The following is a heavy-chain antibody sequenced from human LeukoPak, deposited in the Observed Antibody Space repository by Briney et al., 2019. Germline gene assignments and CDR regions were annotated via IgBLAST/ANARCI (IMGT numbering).Heavy chain of an antibody. J-gene: IGHJ5*02. CDR3: AREGGDSGYDYGWFDP. CDR2: INHSGST. CDR1: GGSFSGYY. D-gene: IGHD5-12*01. Sequence: SETLSLTCAVYGGSFSGYYWSWIRQPPGKGLEWIGEINHSGSTNYNPSLKSRVTISVDTSKNQFSLKLSPVTAADTAVYYCAREGGDSGYDYGWFDPWGQGTLVTVSS. V-gene: IGHV4-34*01.